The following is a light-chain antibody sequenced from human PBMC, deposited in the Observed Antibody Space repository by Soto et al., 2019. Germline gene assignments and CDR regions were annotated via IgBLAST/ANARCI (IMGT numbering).Light chain of an antibody. V-gene: IGLV2-14*01. CDR3: SSYTSSDTIV. J-gene: IGLJ1*01. Sequence: QSALTQPASVSGSPGQSIIISCTGTSSDVGGYNSVSWYQQHPGKAPKIMIYDVTTRPSGVPNRFSGSKSGNAASLTISGLHSEDEADYYCSSYTSSDTIVFGTGTKLTVL. CDR1: SSDVGGYNS. CDR2: DVT.